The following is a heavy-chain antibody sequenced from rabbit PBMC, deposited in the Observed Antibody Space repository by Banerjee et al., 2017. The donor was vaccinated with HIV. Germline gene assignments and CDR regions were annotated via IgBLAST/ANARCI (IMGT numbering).Heavy chain of an antibody. J-gene: IGHJ4*01. CDR3: ARSVVAGVSL. D-gene: IGHD4-1*01. V-gene: IGHV1S45*01. Sequence: QEQLEESGGDLVKPEGSLTLTCTASGFSFSSSHSMCWVRQAPGKGLEWIACIIISNGNTYYASWAKGRFTISKTSSTTVTLQMTSLTAADTATYFCARSVVAGVSLWGPGTLVTVS. CDR1: GFSFSSSHS. CDR2: IIISNGNT.